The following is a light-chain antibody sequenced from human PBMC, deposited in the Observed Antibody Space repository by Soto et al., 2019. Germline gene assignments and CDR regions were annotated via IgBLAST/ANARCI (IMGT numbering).Light chain of an antibody. V-gene: IGKV1-5*03. J-gene: IGKJ5*01. CDR3: QKYNAYPLT. CDR1: QSISSW. Sequence: DIQMTQSPSTLSVSVGDRVTITCRASQSISSWLAWYQQKPGKAPKFLIYSPSTLYIEVPSRFSGSGSGTKFTLSISSLQPDDFATYYCQKYNAYPLTFGQGTRLENK. CDR2: SPS.